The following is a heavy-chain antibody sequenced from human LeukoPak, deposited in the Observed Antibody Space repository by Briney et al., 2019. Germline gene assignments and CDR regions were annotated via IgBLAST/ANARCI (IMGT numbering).Heavy chain of an antibody. CDR2: INPSGRT. CDR1: GVSISSYY. V-gene: IGHV4-4*07. Sequence: PSETLSLTCTAAGVSISSYYWTWIRQPTGKGLKWLGRINPSGRTSCNPSRKSRVTMSVDTSKNQFSLKLSTVTAADTAVYCCARDARRYCSGGSCYGWFDHWGQGTLVTVSS. CDR3: ARDARRYCSGGSCYGWFDH. D-gene: IGHD2-15*01. J-gene: IGHJ5*02.